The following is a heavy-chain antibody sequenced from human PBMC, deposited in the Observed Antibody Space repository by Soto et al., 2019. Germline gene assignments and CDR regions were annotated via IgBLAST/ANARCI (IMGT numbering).Heavy chain of an antibody. V-gene: IGHV3-21*01. Sequence: GGSLRLSCAASGFTFSSYSMNWVRRAPGKGLEWVSSISSSSSYIYYADSVKGRFTISRDNAKNSLYLQMNSLRAEDTAVYYCARASHSSLYYFDYWGQGTLVTVSS. CDR2: ISSSSSYI. D-gene: IGHD6-13*01. CDR3: ARASHSSLYYFDY. CDR1: GFTFSSYS. J-gene: IGHJ4*02.